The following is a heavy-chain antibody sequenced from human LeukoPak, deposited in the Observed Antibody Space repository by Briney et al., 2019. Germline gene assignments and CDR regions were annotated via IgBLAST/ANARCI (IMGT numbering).Heavy chain of an antibody. V-gene: IGHV3-43*01. J-gene: IGHJ4*02. CDR1: GFTFKDYS. CDR3: AKGGYSSSYFDN. CDR2: INWAGDDT. D-gene: IGHD6-6*01. Sequence: GGSLRLSCVASGFTFKDYSMHWVRHAPGKGPEWVSLINWAGDDTYYADSVKGRFTISRDNIENSLYLQMSSLRSEDTALYYCAKGGYSSSYFDNWGQGTLVTVSS.